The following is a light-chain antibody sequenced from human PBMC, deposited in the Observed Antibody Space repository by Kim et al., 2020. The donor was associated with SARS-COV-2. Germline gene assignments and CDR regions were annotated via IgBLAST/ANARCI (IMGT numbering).Light chain of an antibody. CDR1: QSVNSN. Sequence: VSPGARPTLSDSASQSVNSNLAWYQHDPGQAPMLLIYGASTRATGIPARFSGSGSGTEFTLTISSLQSEAFAVYYCQQYNNWPPAFGQGTKVDIK. CDR2: GAS. J-gene: IGKJ1*01. V-gene: IGKV3-15*01. CDR3: QQYNNWPPA.